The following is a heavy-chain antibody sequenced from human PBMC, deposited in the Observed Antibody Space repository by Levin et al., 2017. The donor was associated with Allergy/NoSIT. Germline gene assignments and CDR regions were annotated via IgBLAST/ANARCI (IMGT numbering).Heavy chain of an antibody. CDR1: GGSVTTYP. CDR2: IYYNGST. Sequence: SQTLSLTCSISGGSVTTYPWSWIRQPPGKGLEWIGFIYYNGSTNYNPSLKSRVTISVDTSKNHFSLKLSSVTDADTAKYYCARLYSSGFYYYGLDVWGQGTTVTVSS. CDR3: ARLYSSGFYYYGLDV. D-gene: IGHD6-19*01. J-gene: IGHJ6*02. V-gene: IGHV4-59*02.